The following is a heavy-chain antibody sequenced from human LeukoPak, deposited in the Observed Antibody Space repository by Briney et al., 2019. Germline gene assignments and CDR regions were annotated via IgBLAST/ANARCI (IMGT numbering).Heavy chain of an antibody. V-gene: IGHV4-34*01. J-gene: IGHJ5*02. CDR3: ARGVFYYDSSGYYYWFDP. CDR2: INHSGST. CDR1: GGSFSGYY. D-gene: IGHD3-22*01. Sequence: SETLSLTCAVYGGSFSGYYWSWIRQPPGKGLEWIGEINHSGSTNYNPSLKSRVTISVDTSKNQFSLKLSSVTAADTAVYYCARGVFYYDSSGYYYWFDPWGQGTLVTVSS.